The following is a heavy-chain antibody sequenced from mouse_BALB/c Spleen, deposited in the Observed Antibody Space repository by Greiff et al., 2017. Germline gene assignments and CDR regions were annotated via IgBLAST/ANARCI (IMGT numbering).Heavy chain of an antibody. CDR1: GFNIKDYY. CDR3: NGDGYPDY. CDR2: IDPENGDT. Sequence: EVQLQQSGAELVRSGASVKLSCTASGFNIKDYYMHWVKQRPEQGLEWIGWIDPENGDTEYAPKFQGKATMTADTSSNTAYLQLSSLTSEDTAVYYCNGDGYPDYWGQGTTLTVSS. V-gene: IGHV14-4*02. J-gene: IGHJ2*01. D-gene: IGHD2-3*01.